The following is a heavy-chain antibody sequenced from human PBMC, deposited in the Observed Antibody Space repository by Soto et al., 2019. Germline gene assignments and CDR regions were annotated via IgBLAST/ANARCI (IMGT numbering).Heavy chain of an antibody. V-gene: IGHV3-30*18. CDR2: ISFDGSNE. J-gene: IGHJ4*02. CDR1: GFIFSTYG. Sequence: VQLVESGGGVVQPGGSLRLSCAASGFIFSTYGMHWVRQVPGKGLEWVAHISFDGSNEHYADSVKGRFTVSRDNAKNTLCLQMNRLRADDTAVYYCTKEYIVGTTWGYFESWGQGTLVTVSS. D-gene: IGHD1-26*01. CDR3: TKEYIVGTTWGYFES.